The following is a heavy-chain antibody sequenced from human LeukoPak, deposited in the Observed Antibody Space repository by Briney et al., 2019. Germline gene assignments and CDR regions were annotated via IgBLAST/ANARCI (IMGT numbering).Heavy chain of an antibody. CDR2: INHSGST. CDR3: ARGPYSSSSYYFDY. Sequence: SETLSLTCAVSGGPFSGYYWSWIRQPPGKGLEWIGEINHSGSTNYNPSLKSRVTISVDTSKNQFSLRLSSVTAADTAVYYCARGPYSSSSYYFDYWGQGTLVTVSS. V-gene: IGHV4-34*01. D-gene: IGHD6-6*01. CDR1: GGPFSGYY. J-gene: IGHJ4*02.